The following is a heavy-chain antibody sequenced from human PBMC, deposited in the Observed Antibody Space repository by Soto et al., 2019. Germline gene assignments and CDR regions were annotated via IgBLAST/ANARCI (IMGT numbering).Heavy chain of an antibody. D-gene: IGHD2-2*03. CDR2: IIPILGIA. V-gene: IGHV1-69*04. CDR3: ARDGYCSSTSCYGRDYYYGMDV. CDR1: GGTFSSYT. Sequence: SVKVSCKASGGTFSSYTISWVRQAPGQGLEWMGRIIPILGIANYAQRFQGRVTITADESTSTAYMELSSLRSEDTAVYYCARDGYCSSTSCYGRDYYYGMDVWGQGTTVTVSS. J-gene: IGHJ6*02.